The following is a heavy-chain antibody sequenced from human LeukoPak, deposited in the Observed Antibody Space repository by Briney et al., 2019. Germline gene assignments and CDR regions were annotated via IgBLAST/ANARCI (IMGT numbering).Heavy chain of an antibody. J-gene: IGHJ4*02. CDR2: IYTSGGT. CDR3: ARDTLYSNDLGY. Sequence: SETLSLTCTVSGGSISSGSYYWSWIRQPAGKGLEWIGRIYTSGGTNYNPSLKSRVTISVDTSKNQFSLKLSSVTATDTAVYYCARDTLYSNDLGYWGQGTLVTVSS. D-gene: IGHD4-11*01. CDR1: GGSISSGSYY. V-gene: IGHV4-61*02.